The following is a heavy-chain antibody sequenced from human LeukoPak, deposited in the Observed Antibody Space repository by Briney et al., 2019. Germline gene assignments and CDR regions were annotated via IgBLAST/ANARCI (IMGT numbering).Heavy chain of an antibody. Sequence: PGGSLRLSRAASGFTFSSYGMSWVRQAPGKGLEWVSGINWNGGSTGYADSVKGRFTISRDNAKNSLYLQMNSLRAEDTALYYCARDQGYGDYDWGQGTLVTVSS. CDR1: GFTFSSYG. V-gene: IGHV3-20*04. J-gene: IGHJ4*02. D-gene: IGHD4-17*01. CDR2: INWNGGST. CDR3: ARDQGYGDYD.